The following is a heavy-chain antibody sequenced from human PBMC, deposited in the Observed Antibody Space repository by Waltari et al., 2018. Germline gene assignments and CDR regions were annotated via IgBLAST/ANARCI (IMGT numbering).Heavy chain of an antibody. D-gene: IGHD3-22*01. V-gene: IGHV3-74*02. J-gene: IGHJ6*02. Sequence: EVQLVESGGDLVQPGGSLRLSCAGSGLTFNTYWMHWVRQVPGKGLVWVSRINPHGTTTNDADSVNGRFTNSRDKAKNTLYLQMNSLRAEDTAVYYCARGHYDSSVYYLSYYYGLDVWGQGTTVTVSS. CDR3: ARGHYDSSVYYLSYYYGLDV. CDR1: GLTFNTYW. CDR2: INPHGTTT.